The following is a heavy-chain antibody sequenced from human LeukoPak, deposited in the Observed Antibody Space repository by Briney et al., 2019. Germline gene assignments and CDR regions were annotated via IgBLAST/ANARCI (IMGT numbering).Heavy chain of an antibody. CDR3: ARSTVVGATIGDH. J-gene: IGHJ4*02. CDR1: GYTFTGDY. CDR2: INPNSGGT. V-gene: IGHV1-2*06. D-gene: IGHD1-26*01. Sequence: ASVKVSCKASGYTFTGDYMHWVRQALGQGLEWLGRINPNSGGTSYAQKFLGRVTMTRDTSISTAYMELTRLTSDDTAMYYCARSTVVGATIGDHWGQGTLVTVSS.